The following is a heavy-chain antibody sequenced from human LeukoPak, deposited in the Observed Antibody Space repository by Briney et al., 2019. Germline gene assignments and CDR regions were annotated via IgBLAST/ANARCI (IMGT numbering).Heavy chain of an antibody. CDR1: GFTFSSYA. CDR2: IWYDGSNK. CDR3: ARDVQYGYFDY. D-gene: IGHD3-10*01. Sequence: GSLRLSCAASGFTFSSYAMHWVRQAPGKGLEWVAVIWYDGSNKYYADSVKGRFTISRDNSKNTLYLQMNSLRAEDTAVYYCARDVQYGYFDYWGQGTLVTVSS. J-gene: IGHJ4*02. V-gene: IGHV3-33*08.